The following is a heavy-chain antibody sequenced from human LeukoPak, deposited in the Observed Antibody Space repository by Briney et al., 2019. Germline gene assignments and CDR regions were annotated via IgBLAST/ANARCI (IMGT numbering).Heavy chain of an antibody. CDR3: ARKEGYCSGGSCYSEGFDP. J-gene: IGHJ5*02. Sequence: GGSLRLSCVASGFTFSSYWMTWVRQAPGKGLEWVANIKTDGSQIYYVDSVKGRFTISRDNAKNSLYLQMNSLRAEDTAVYYCARKEGYCSGGSCYSEGFDPWGQGTLVTVSS. CDR1: GFTFSSYW. V-gene: IGHV3-7*03. D-gene: IGHD2-15*01. CDR2: IKTDGSQI.